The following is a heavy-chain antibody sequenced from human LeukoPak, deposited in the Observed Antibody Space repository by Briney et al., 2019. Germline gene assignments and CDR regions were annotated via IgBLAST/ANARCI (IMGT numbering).Heavy chain of an antibody. Sequence: PGGSLRLSCAASGFTFSSYWMHWVRQAPGKGLVWVSRIKSDGSTNYTDSVKGRFTISRDNAKKTVSLKMKSLRAEDTGVYYCARAPSEIGGYYPEYFRHWGQGTLVTVSS. CDR3: ARAPSEIGGYYPEYFRH. CDR2: IKSDGST. D-gene: IGHD3-22*01. CDR1: GFTFSSYW. J-gene: IGHJ1*01. V-gene: IGHV3-74*01.